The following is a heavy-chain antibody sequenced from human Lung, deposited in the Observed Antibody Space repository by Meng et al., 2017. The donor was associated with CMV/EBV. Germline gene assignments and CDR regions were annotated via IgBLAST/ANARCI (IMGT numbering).Heavy chain of an antibody. V-gene: IGHV3-23*01. D-gene: IGHD1-1*01. CDR3: AKDDDRRYYSMDV. CDR2: ISGTSGTT. Sequence: GEXXKISCAASGFTFSNYHMSWVRQAPGKGLEWVSTISGTSGTTYYADSVKGRFTISRDISTNTLYPQMNSLRDEDTALYYRAKDDDRRYYSMDVWGQGTTVTVSS. J-gene: IGHJ6*02. CDR1: GFTFSNYH.